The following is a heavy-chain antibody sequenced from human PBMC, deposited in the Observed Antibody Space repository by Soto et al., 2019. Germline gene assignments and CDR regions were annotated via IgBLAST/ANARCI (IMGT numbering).Heavy chain of an antibody. J-gene: IGHJ3*02. CDR1: GYTFSSYW. CDR3: ARGSAARDDALDI. Sequence: GGSLRLSCAASGYTFSSYWMHWVRQAPGKGLVWVSRINSDGSSANYADSVKGRFTISRDNARNTLFLQMNSLRAEDTAVYYCARGSAARDDALDIWGQGTMVTVSS. CDR2: INSDGSSA. V-gene: IGHV3-74*01. D-gene: IGHD6-13*01.